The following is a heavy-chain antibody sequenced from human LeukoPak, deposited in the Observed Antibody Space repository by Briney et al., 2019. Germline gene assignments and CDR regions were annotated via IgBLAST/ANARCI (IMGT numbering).Heavy chain of an antibody. D-gene: IGHD1-26*01. CDR2: ISGSGGST. CDR1: GFTFSSYA. Sequence: PGGSLRLSCAASGFTFSSYAMSWVRQAPGKGLEWVSAISGSGGSTYYADSVKGRFTISRDNPKNTLYLQMNSLRAEDTAVYYCAKDLVVGATSLPFDWGQGTLVTVSS. V-gene: IGHV3-23*01. J-gene: IGHJ4*02. CDR3: AKDLVVGATSLPFD.